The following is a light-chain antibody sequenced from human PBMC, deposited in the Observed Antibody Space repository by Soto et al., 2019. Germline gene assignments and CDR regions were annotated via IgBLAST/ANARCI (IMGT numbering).Light chain of an antibody. CDR3: QLYNNWPGALT. V-gene: IGKV3-15*01. Sequence: EIVMTQSPATLSVSQGERATLSCRSSQSVSSNLAWYQQTHGQAPRLLIYGASNRATGIPARFSGSRSGTEFNLTISSLPASDFEVYYCQLYNNWPGALTFGGGTKVEIK. J-gene: IGKJ4*01. CDR2: GAS. CDR1: QSVSSN.